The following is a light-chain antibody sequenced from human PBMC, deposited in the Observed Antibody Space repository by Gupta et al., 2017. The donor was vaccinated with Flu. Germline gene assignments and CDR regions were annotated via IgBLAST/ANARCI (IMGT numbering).Light chain of an antibody. CDR2: GAS. CDR1: QSVSSTY. CDR3: QQYDGSPWT. J-gene: IGKJ1*01. Sequence: GTLSLSPGERATLSCRASQSVSSTYLAWYQQKPGQAPRLLIYGASSRATGIPDRFSGSGSGTDFTLTISRLEPEDFAVYYCQQYDGSPWTFGQGTKVEIK. V-gene: IGKV3-20*01.